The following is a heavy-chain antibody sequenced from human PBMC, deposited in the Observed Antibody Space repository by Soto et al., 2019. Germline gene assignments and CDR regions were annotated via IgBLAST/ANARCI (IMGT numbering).Heavy chain of an antibody. D-gene: IGHD3-22*01. CDR1: GYTFTGYY. V-gene: IGHV1-2*04. CDR2: INPNSGGT. CDR3: ARSEGGDYYDSSGYYGMDV. Sequence: ASVKVSCKASGYTFTGYYMHWVGQAPGQGLEWMGWINPNSGGTNYAQKFQGWVTMTRDTSISTAYMELSRLRSDDTAVYYCARSEGGDYYDSSGYYGMDVWGQGTTVTVSS. J-gene: IGHJ6*02.